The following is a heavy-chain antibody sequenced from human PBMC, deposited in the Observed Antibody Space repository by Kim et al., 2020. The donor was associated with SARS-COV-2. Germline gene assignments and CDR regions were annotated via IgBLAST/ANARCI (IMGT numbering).Heavy chain of an antibody. V-gene: IGHV3-23*01. D-gene: IGHD6-13*01. CDR1: GISFSNYD. CDR2: VTSVGSYT. CDR3: AKKITAAGDKARDCYFDL. J-gene: IGHJ2*01. Sequence: GGSLRLSCAASGISFSNYDMTWVRQAPGKGLEWVSHVTSVGSYTYYADSVKGRFTISRDNSKSTLYLQMNSLRADDTAVYHCAKKITAAGDKARDCYFDLWGRGTLVIVSS.